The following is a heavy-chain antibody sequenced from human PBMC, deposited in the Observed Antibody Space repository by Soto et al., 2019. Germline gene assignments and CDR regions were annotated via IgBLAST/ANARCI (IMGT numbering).Heavy chain of an antibody. CDR3: ARGCTPTLYYDFWSGYYSYYFDY. V-gene: IGHV6-1*01. D-gene: IGHD3-3*01. CDR1: GDSVSSNSAA. CDR2: TYYRSKWYN. Sequence: SQTLSLTCAISGDSVSSNSAAWNWIRQSPSRGLEWLGRTYYRSKWYNDYAVSVKSRITINPDTSKNQFSLQLSSVTAADTAVYYCARGCTPTLYYDFWSGYYSYYFDYWGQGTLVTVSS. J-gene: IGHJ4*02.